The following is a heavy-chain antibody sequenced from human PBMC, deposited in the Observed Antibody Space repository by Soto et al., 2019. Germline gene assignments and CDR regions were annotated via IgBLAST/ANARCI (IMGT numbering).Heavy chain of an antibody. D-gene: IGHD1-20*01. CDR1: GYTFTSYD. CDR2: MNPNSGNT. V-gene: IGHV1-8*01. Sequence: GASVKVSCKASGYTFTSYDINWVRQATGQGLEWMGWMNPNSGNTGYAQKFQGRVTMTRNTSISTAYMELSSLRSEDTAVYYRARGHNWNDPYYFDYWGQGTLVTVS. CDR3: ARGHNWNDPYYFDY. J-gene: IGHJ4*02.